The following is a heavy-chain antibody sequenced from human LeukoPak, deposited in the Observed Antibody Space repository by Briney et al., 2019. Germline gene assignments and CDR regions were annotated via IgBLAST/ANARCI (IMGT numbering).Heavy chain of an antibody. V-gene: IGHV4-39*07. D-gene: IGHD3-16*01. CDR2: IYYSGST. Sequence: SETLSLTCTVSGGSVSSYYWGWIRQPPGKGLEWIGSIYYSGSTYYNPSLKSRVTISVDTSKNQFSLKLSSVTAADTAVYYCARAGGPSYYFDYWGQGTLVTVSS. CDR3: ARAGGPSYYFDY. J-gene: IGHJ4*02. CDR1: GGSVSSYY.